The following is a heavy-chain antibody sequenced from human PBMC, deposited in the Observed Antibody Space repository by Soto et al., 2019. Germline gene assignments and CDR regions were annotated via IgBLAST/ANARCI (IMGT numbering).Heavy chain of an antibody. D-gene: IGHD5-12*01. J-gene: IGHJ4*02. CDR3: ARQMATISIFDY. Sequence: SETLSLTCTVSGGSISSSSYYWGWIRQPPGKGLEWIGSIYYSGSTYYNPSLKSRVTISVDTSKNQFSLKLSSVTAADTAVYYCARQMATISIFDYWGQGTLVTVSS. V-gene: IGHV4-39*01. CDR1: GGSISSSSYY. CDR2: IYYSGST.